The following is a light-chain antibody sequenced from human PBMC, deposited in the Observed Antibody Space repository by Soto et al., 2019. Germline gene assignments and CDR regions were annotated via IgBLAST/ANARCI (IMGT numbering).Light chain of an antibody. CDR2: DAS. V-gene: IGKV1-5*01. Sequence: DIQMTQSPSILSASVGDRVTITCRASQSISSWLAWYQQKPGKAPKLLIYDASSLESGVPSRFSGIGSGTEFTLTITSLQPDDFATYYCQHYNSYSEAFGQGTKVDI. J-gene: IGKJ1*01. CDR3: QHYNSYSEA. CDR1: QSISSW.